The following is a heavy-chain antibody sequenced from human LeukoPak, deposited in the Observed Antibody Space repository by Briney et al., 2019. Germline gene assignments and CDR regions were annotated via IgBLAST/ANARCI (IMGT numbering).Heavy chain of an antibody. J-gene: IGHJ4*02. Sequence: TPSETLSLTCTVSGGSISSYYWSWIRQPPGKGLEWIGYIYYSGSTNYNPSLKSRVTISVDTSKNQFSLKLSSVTAADTAVYYCAGGETAVTTGDYWGQGTLVTVSS. D-gene: IGHD5-18*01. CDR3: AGGETAVTTGDY. CDR2: IYYSGST. CDR1: GGSISSYY. V-gene: IGHV4-59*01.